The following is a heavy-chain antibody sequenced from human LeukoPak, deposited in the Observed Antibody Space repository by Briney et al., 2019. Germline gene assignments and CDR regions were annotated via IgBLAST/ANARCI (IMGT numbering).Heavy chain of an antibody. CDR1: GDSVRSDTYY. Sequence: KPSETLSLTCTVSGDSVRSDTYYWSWIRQPPGKGLEWIGFVYYSGRTNYNASLKSRVTMSVDTSKNQFSLMLRSVTAADTAVYYCARADYGGNVQFDYWGQGTLVTVSS. V-gene: IGHV4-61*01. CDR2: VYYSGRT. CDR3: ARADYGGNVQFDY. D-gene: IGHD4-23*01. J-gene: IGHJ4*02.